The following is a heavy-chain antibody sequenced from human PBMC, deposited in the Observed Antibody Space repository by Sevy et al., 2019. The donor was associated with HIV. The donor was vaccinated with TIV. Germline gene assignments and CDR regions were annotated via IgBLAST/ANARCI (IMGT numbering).Heavy chain of an antibody. V-gene: IGHV3-30-3*01. CDR2: ISFDGGNK. Sequence: GGSLRLSCAASGFSLSDYAIHWARQGPVKGLEWLTVISFDGGNKYYADSVKGRFTISRENSKNTVSLQMNSLRPDDTALYYCARGPYNSGLRLDFWGRGILVTDSS. D-gene: IGHD5-12*01. J-gene: IGHJ4*02. CDR1: GFSLSDYA. CDR3: ARGPYNSGLRLDF.